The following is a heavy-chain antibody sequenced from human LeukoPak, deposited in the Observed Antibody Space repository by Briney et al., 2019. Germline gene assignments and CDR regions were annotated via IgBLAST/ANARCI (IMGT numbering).Heavy chain of an antibody. CDR1: GYSFTSYW. CDR3: ARESPRYYDSSGSIDY. J-gene: IGHJ4*02. D-gene: IGHD3-22*01. Sequence: GESLKISCKGSGYSFTSYWIGWVRQMPGKGLEWMGIIYPGDSDTRYSPSFQGQVTISADKSISTAYLQWSSLKASDTAMYYCARESPRYYDSSGSIDYWGQGTLVTVSS. V-gene: IGHV5-51*01. CDR2: IYPGDSDT.